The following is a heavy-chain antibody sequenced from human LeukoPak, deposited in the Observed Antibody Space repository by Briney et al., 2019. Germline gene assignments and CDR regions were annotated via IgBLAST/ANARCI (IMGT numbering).Heavy chain of an antibody. D-gene: IGHD6-13*01. CDR1: GFTFSRYA. Sequence: PGGSLRLSCAASGFTFSRYAMSWVRQAPGKGLEWVSAISGSGGSTYYADSVKGRFTISRDNSKNTLYLQMNSLRAEDTAVYYCAKGSGSRVVPDSSSWYFDYWGQGTLVTVSS. V-gene: IGHV3-23*01. CDR2: ISGSGGST. J-gene: IGHJ4*02. CDR3: AKGSGSRVVPDSSSWYFDY.